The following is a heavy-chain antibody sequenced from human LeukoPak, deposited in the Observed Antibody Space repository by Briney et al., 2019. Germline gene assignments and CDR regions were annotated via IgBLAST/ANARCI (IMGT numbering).Heavy chain of an antibody. CDR2: ISGSGGST. D-gene: IGHD2-15*01. CDR1: GFTFSSYT. J-gene: IGHJ4*02. CDR3: ARWYQGGY. V-gene: IGHV3-23*01. Sequence: PGGSLRLSCAASGFTFSSYTMNWVRQAPGKGLEWVSEISGSGGSTYYADSVKGRFTISRDNSKNTLYLQMNSLRVEDTAVYYCARWYQGGYWGQGTLVTVSS.